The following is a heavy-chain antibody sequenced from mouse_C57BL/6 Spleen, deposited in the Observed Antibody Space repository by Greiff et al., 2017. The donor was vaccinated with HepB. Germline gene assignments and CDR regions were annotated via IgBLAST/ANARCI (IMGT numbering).Heavy chain of an antibody. D-gene: IGHD3-2*02. CDR2: IYPRDGST. J-gene: IGHJ4*01. CDR1: GYTFTSYD. V-gene: IGHV1-85*01. Sequence: VQLQESGPELVKPGASVKLSCKASGYTFTSYDINWVKQRPGQGLEWIGWIYPRDGSTKYNEKFKGKATLTVDTSSSTAYMELHSLTSEDSAVYFCARGAQAYAMDYWGQGTSVTVSS. CDR3: ARGAQAYAMDY.